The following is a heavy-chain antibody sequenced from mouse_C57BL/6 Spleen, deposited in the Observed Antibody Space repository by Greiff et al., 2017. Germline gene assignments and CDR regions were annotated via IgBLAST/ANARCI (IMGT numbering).Heavy chain of an antibody. J-gene: IGHJ2*01. Sequence: DVKLVESGGGLVKPGGSLKLSCAASGFTFSSYAMSWVRQTPEKRLEWVATISDGGSYTYYPDNVKGRFTISRDNAKNNLYLQMSHLKSEDTAMYYCARDWAMVTTAFDYWGQGTTLTVSS. CDR1: GFTFSSYA. D-gene: IGHD2-2*01. CDR2: ISDGGSYT. CDR3: ARDWAMVTTAFDY. V-gene: IGHV5-4*01.